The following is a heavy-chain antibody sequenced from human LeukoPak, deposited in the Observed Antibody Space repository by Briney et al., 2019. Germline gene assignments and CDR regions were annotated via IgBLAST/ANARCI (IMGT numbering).Heavy chain of an antibody. Sequence: PSETLSLTCAVYGGSFSGSYWSWIRQPPGKGLGWIGEIHPSGITNYNPSLKSRVSISIDTSKNQFSLSLTSVAAADTAVYYCSRGYDNEKSAYWGQGTLVTVSS. CDR1: GGSFSGSY. CDR2: IHPSGIT. D-gene: IGHD3-22*01. J-gene: IGHJ4*02. CDR3: SRGYDNEKSAY. V-gene: IGHV4-34*01.